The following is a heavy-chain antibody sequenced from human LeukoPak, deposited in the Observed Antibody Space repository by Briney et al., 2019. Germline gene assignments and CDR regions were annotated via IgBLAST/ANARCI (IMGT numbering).Heavy chain of an antibody. V-gene: IGHV1-18*01. CDR1: GYTFTSYG. D-gene: IGHD6-13*01. CDR3: ARHNPRIYSSSWYSDY. Sequence: ASVKVSCKGSGYTFTSYGISSVRQAPGQRLEWMGWISGYNGNTKYAQKLQGRVTMTTDTSTTTAYMELRSLRSDDTAVYYCARHNPRIYSSSWYSDYWGQGTLVTVSS. J-gene: IGHJ4*02. CDR2: ISGYNGNT.